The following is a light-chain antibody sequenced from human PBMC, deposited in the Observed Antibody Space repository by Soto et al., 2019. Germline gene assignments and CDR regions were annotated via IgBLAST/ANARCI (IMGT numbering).Light chain of an antibody. V-gene: IGKV3-15*01. CDR1: QSVSSY. Sequence: EIVLTQSPATLSLSPGERATLSCRASQSVSSYLAWYQQKPGQAPRLLIYGASTRATGIPARFSGSGSGTEFTLTISSLQSEDFAVYYCQQYNTWPPYTFGQGTKVDIK. CDR3: QQYNTWPPYT. J-gene: IGKJ2*01. CDR2: GAS.